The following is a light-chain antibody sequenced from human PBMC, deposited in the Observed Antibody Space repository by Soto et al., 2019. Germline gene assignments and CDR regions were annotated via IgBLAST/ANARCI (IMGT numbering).Light chain of an antibody. V-gene: IGLV2-14*01. CDR1: SSDVGGYNY. CDR2: DVS. Sequence: QSALTQPPSVSGSPGQSITISCTVTSSDVGGYNYVSWYQQHPGKAPKLMIYDVSNRPSGVSNRFSGSKSANTASLTISGLQAEDEADYYCSSHTSSSTSYVFGTGTKSPS. J-gene: IGLJ1*01. CDR3: SSHTSSSTSYV.